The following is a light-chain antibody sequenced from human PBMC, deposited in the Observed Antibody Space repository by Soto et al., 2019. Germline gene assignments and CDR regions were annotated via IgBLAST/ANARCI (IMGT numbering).Light chain of an antibody. V-gene: IGLV1-51*01. CDR3: ATWDYRLTGEV. CDR1: SSNIGNNY. CDR2: DNN. J-gene: IGLJ2*01. Sequence: QSVLTQPPSVSAAPGQKVTISCSGSSSNIGNNYVSWYQQLPGTAPKLLIYDNNKRPSGIPDRFSGSKSGTSGTLDITGLQTGDEADNYCATWDYRLTGEVFGGGTKLTVL.